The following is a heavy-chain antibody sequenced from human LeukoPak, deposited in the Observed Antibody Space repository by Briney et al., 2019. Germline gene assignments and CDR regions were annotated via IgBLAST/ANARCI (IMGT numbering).Heavy chain of an antibody. J-gene: IGHJ6*03. CDR1: GFTFSTYS. CDR2: ISTNSSYI. D-gene: IGHD3-10*01. V-gene: IGHV3-21*01. CDR3: ARGLISQYYYGSGSYAIRDYYYYYMDV. Sequence: GGSLRLSCAASGFTFSTYSINWVRQAPGKGLEWVSSISTNSSYIYYADSVKGRFTISRDDAKNSLYLQMNSLTAEDTAVYYCARGLISQYYYGSGSYAIRDYYYYYMDVWGKGTTVTISS.